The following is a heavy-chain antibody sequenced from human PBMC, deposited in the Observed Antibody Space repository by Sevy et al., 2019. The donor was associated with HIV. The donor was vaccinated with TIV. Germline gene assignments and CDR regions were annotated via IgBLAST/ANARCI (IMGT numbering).Heavy chain of an antibody. CDR1: GFTFSSYA. CDR3: ARDLGDRTFRTFYFDY. V-gene: IGHV3-23*01. CDR2: FSAGGNT. J-gene: IGHJ4*02. Sequence: GESLKISCAASGFTFSSYAMGWVRQAPVKGLEWVSVFSAGGNTYYADSVKGRFTISRDDSKNAVFLQMDSLRAEDTAVYFCARDLGDRTFRTFYFDYWGQGTLVTVSS. D-gene: IGHD3-16*01.